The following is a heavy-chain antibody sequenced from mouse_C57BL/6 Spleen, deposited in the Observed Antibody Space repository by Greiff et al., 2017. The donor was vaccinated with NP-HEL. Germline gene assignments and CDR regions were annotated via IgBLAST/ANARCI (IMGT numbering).Heavy chain of an antibody. CDR3: AREGTTVVATGYYAMDY. J-gene: IGHJ4*01. CDR1: GYTFTSYW. D-gene: IGHD1-1*01. CDR2: INPSSGYT. V-gene: IGHV1-7*01. Sequence: QVQLKQSGAELAKPGASVKLSCKASGYTFTSYWMHWVKQRPGQGLEWIGYINPSSGYTKYNQKFKDKATLTADKSSSTAYMQLSSLTYEDSAVYYCAREGTTVVATGYYAMDYWGQGTSVTVSS.